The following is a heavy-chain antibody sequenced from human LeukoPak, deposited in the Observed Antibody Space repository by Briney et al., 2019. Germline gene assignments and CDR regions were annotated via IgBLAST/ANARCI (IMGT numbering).Heavy chain of an antibody. J-gene: IGHJ4*02. CDR3: ARVWYSSGWRFSDY. Sequence: SETLSLTCTVSGGSISSYYWSWIRQPPGKGLEWIGYIYYSGSTNYNPSLKSRVTISVDTSKNQFSLKLSSVTAADTAVYYCARVWYSSGWRFSDYWGQGTLVTVSS. CDR1: GGSISSYY. V-gene: IGHV4-59*01. CDR2: IYYSGST. D-gene: IGHD6-19*01.